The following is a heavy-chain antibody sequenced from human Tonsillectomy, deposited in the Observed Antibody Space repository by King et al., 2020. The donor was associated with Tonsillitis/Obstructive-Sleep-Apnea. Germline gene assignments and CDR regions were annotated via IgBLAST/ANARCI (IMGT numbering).Heavy chain of an antibody. CDR1: GFTFSSYG. J-gene: IGHJ4*02. CDR2: ISYDGSNK. CDR3: AREMGTPELHEGY. V-gene: IGHV3-30*03. Sequence: VQLVESGGGVVQPGRSLRLSCAASGFTFSSYGMHWVRQAPGKGLEWVAVISYDGSNKYYADSVKGRFTISRDNSKNTLYLQMNSLRAEDTAVYYCAREMGTPELHEGYWGQGTLVTVSS. D-gene: IGHD4-23*01.